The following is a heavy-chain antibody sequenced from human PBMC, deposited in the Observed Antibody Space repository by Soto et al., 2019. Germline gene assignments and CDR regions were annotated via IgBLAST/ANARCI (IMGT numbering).Heavy chain of an antibody. J-gene: IGHJ5*02. Sequence: EVQLVESGGDLVQPGGSLRLSCAVSGFTFSDHDMDWVRQAPGKGLEWVGRIRNRANSYTTDYAASVKGRFTISRDDSKNSLYLQMNSLKTEDTAMYYCARRITGTPPADGGSWGQGTLVTVSS. CDR1: GFTFSDHD. CDR3: ARRITGTPPADGGS. D-gene: IGHD1-7*01. V-gene: IGHV3-72*01. CDR2: IRNRANSYTT.